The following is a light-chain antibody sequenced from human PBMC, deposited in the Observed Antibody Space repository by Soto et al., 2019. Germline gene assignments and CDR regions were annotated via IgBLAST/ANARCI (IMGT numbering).Light chain of an antibody. V-gene: IGLV2-23*01. CDR2: EGD. CDR3: CSFARSSTFYV. CDR1: SSDGGSSNL. Sequence: QSALTQPASVSGSPGQSITISCSGTSSDGGSSNLVSWYQQCPGKAPKLIIFEGDRRPSGVSGRFSGSKSGNTASLTISGLQAEDEADYYCCSFARSSTFYVFGTWTKLTVL. J-gene: IGLJ1*01.